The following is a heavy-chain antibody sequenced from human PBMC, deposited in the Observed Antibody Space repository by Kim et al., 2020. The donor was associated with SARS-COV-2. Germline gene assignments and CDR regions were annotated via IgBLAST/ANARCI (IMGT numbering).Heavy chain of an antibody. CDR3: ARGMVAAAGYYYYGMDV. V-gene: IGHV3-48*03. CDR2: ISSGSTI. Sequence: GGSLRLSCAASGFTFSSYEMNWVRQAPGKGLEWVSYISSGSTIYYADSVKGRFTISRDNAKNSLYLQMNSLRAEDTAVYYCARGMVAAAGYYYYGMDVWGQGTTVTVSS. D-gene: IGHD6-13*01. J-gene: IGHJ6*02. CDR1: GFTFSSYE.